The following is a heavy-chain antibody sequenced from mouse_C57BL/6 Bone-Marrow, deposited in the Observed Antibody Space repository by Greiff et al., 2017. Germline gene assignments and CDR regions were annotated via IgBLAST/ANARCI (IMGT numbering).Heavy chain of an antibody. CDR1: GYTFTSYT. CDR3: ARGPLIYYYGSSISWFAY. Sequence: VQLQQSGAELARPGASVKMSCKASGYTFTSYTMHWVKQRPGQGLEWIGYINPSSGYTKYNQKFKDKATLTADKSSSTAYMQLSSLTSVDSAVYYCARGPLIYYYGSSISWFAYWGQGTLVTVSA. D-gene: IGHD1-1*01. V-gene: IGHV1-4*01. J-gene: IGHJ3*01. CDR2: INPSSGYT.